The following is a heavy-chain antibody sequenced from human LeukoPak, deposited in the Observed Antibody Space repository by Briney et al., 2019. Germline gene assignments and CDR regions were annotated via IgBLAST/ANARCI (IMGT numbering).Heavy chain of an antibody. CDR1: GGSISSYY. CDR2: IYYSGST. Sequence: PSETLSLTCTVSGGSISSYYWSWIRQPPGKGLEWIGYIYYSGSTNYNPSLKSRVTISVDTSKNQFSLKLSSVTAADTAVYYCASRSSSCYSYYFDYWGQGTLVTVSS. V-gene: IGHV4-59*01. CDR3: ASRSSSCYSYYFDY. D-gene: IGHD6-13*01. J-gene: IGHJ4*02.